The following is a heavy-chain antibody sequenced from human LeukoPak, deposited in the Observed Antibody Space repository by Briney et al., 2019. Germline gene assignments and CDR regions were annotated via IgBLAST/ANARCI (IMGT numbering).Heavy chain of an antibody. D-gene: IGHD4-23*01. J-gene: IGHJ2*01. CDR1: GFTSSSYA. CDR3: ARVKGFDL. CDR2: ITGSGGYT. Sequence: PGGSLRLSCAASGFTSSSYAVSWVRQAPGKGLEWVSAITGSGGYTYYAGSVKGRFTISRDNSKNSLYLQMNSLRAEDTAVYYCARVKGFDLWGRGTLVTVSS. V-gene: IGHV3-23*01.